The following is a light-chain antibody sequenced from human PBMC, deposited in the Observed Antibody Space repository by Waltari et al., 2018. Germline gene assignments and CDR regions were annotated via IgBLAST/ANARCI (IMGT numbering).Light chain of an antibody. CDR2: RGS. V-gene: IGKV3-15*01. CDR3: QQYNNWPPGT. CDR1: QGIGSS. J-gene: IGKJ1*01. Sequence: ERATLSCRTSQGIGSSLAWYHQTPGQAPRLLIYRGSTRATGSPDRFSGSGSETEVARTISSLQSEDSAVYYCQQYNNWPPGTFGQGTKVEI.